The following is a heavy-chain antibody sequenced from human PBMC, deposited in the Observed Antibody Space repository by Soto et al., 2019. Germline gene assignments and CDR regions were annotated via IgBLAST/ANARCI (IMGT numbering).Heavy chain of an antibody. CDR1: GFTFSSYG. J-gene: IGHJ5*02. Sequence: QVQLVESGGGVVQPGRSLRLSCAASGFTFSSYGMHWVRQAPGKGLEWVAVISYDGSNKYYADSVKGRFTISRDNSKNTLYLQINSLRAEDTAVYYCAKEGIVAPPHDNWFDPWGQGTLVTVSS. CDR3: AKEGIVAPPHDNWFDP. D-gene: IGHD1-26*01. V-gene: IGHV3-30*18. CDR2: ISYDGSNK.